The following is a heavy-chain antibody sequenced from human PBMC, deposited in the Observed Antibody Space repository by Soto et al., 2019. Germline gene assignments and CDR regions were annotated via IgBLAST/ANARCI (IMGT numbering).Heavy chain of an antibody. D-gene: IGHD2-2*01. CDR3: ARTSCIVNACYLFYSFVIDV. Sequence: QITLKESGPPLAKPPQPLTLTCSFSGFSLDSSGVGVGWVRQPPGKPLEWLGVINGNDDKCYSPTLQTRVTIAKDSSANQVFLTLTVVDPMATGTYYCARTSCIVNACYLFYSFVIDVWGQGATVIVS. CDR2: INGNDDK. CDR1: GFSLDSSGVG. V-gene: IGHV2-5*01. J-gene: IGHJ6*02.